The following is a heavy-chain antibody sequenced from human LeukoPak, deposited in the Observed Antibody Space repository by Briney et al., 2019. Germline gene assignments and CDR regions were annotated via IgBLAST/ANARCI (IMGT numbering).Heavy chain of an antibody. J-gene: IGHJ6*02. D-gene: IGHD4-17*01. CDR3: ARGAIPGDYGYYYGMDV. Sequence: GASVKVSCKASGGTFISYAISWVRQAPGQGLEWMGGIIPIFGTANYAQKFQGRVTITADESTSTAYMELSSLRSEDTAVYYCARGAIPGDYGYYYGMDVWGQGTTVTVSS. V-gene: IGHV1-69*13. CDR2: IIPIFGTA. CDR1: GGTFISYA.